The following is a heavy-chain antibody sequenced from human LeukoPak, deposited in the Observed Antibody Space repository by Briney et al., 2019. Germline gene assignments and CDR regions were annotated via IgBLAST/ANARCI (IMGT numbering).Heavy chain of an antibody. D-gene: IGHD2-8*01. CDR3: AKGMGGKYCTNGLCYYSWFDP. V-gene: IGHV4-34*01. CDR1: GGSFSGYY. CDR2: INHSGIT. J-gene: IGHJ5*02. Sequence: SETLSLTCAVYGGSFSGYYWSWIRQSPGKGLEWIGEINHSGITNYNPSLKSRVTISLDTSKNQFSLKLSSVTAADTAVYYCAKGMGGKYCTNGLCYYSWFDPWGQGTLVTVSS.